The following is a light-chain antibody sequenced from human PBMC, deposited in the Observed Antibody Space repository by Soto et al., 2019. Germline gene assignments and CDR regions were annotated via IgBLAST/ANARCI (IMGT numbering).Light chain of an antibody. Sequence: DIPMTQSPSSVSASVGDRVTITCRASQDISYWLAWYQQKPRKAPKVLIYDASSLQGGVPSRFSGSGSGTDFTLTISSLQPEDSATYYCQQAHSFPLTFGGGTKVEIK. V-gene: IGKV1D-12*01. CDR3: QQAHSFPLT. CDR2: DAS. CDR1: QDISYW. J-gene: IGKJ4*01.